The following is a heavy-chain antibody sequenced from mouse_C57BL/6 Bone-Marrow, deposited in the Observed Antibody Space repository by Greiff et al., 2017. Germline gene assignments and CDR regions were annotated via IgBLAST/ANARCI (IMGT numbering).Heavy chain of an antibody. CDR2: IDPEDGET. V-gene: IGHV14-2*01. D-gene: IGHD3-2*02. CDR3: SRGGDDDSSGYTPDWFAY. Sequence: EVMLVESGAELVKPGASVKLSCTASGFNIKDYYMHWVKQRPEQGLEWIGRIDPEDGETKYAPKFQGKATITADTSSNTAYLQLSSLTAEDTAVYYRSRGGDDDSSGYTPDWFAYGCQGTLVTVSA. J-gene: IGHJ3*01. CDR1: GFNIKDYY.